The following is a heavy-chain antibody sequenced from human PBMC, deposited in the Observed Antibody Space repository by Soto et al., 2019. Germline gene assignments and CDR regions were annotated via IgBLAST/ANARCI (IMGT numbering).Heavy chain of an antibody. Sequence: SETLSLTCTVSGGSISSYYWSWIRQPPGKGLEWIGYIYYSGSTNYNPSLKSRVTISVDTSKNQFSLKLSSVTAADTAVYYCARFSDAVAGAGFDPWGQGTLVTVSS. D-gene: IGHD6-19*01. V-gene: IGHV4-59*12. J-gene: IGHJ5*02. CDR3: ARFSDAVAGAGFDP. CDR1: GGSISSYY. CDR2: IYYSGST.